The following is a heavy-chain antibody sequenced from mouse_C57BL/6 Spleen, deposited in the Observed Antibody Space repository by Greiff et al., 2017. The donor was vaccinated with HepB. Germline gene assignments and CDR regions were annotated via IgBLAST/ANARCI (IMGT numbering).Heavy chain of an antibody. CDR3: ARRGDYYGGAMDY. V-gene: IGHV1-39*01. D-gene: IGHD1-1*01. CDR1: GYSFTDSN. J-gene: IGHJ4*01. Sequence: EVQGVESGPELVKPGASVKISCEASGYSFTDSNMTWVTPSNGKSREWIGVITPHYGTTSYNQKFKGKATLTVDQSSSTAYMQLNSLTSEDSAVYYCARRGDYYGGAMDYWGQGTSVTVSS. CDR2: ITPHYGTT.